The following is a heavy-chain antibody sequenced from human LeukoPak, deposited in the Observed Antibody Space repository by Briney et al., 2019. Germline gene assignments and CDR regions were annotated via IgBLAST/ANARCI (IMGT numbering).Heavy chain of an antibody. CDR3: ARGLVWGRVYSGMDV. CDR1: GFTVSSNY. J-gene: IGHJ6*02. Sequence: PGGSLRLSCAASGFTVSSNYMSWVRQAPGKGPEWVSVIYSGGSTYYADSVKGRFTISRDNSKNTLYLQMNSLRAEDTAVYYCARGLVWGRVYSGMDVWGQGTTVTVSS. CDR2: IYSGGST. V-gene: IGHV3-66*01. D-gene: IGHD3-16*01.